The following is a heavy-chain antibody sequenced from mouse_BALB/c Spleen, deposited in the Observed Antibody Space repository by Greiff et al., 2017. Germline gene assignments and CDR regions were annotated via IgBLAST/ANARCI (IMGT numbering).Heavy chain of an antibody. CDR1: GFSLTSYG. D-gene: IGHD2-10*02. J-gene: IGHJ3*01. CDR3: ARKSQYGNYGVFAY. CDR2: IWSGGST. Sequence: QVQLKESGPGLVQPSQSLSITCTVSGFSLTSYGVSWVRQSPGKGLEWLGVIWSGGSTDYNAAFISRLSISKDNSKSQVFFKMNSLQANDTAIYYCARKSQYGNYGVFAYWGQGTLVTVSA. V-gene: IGHV2-2*02.